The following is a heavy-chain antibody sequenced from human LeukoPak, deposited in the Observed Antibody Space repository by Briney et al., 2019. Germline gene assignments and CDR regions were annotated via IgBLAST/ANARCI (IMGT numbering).Heavy chain of an antibody. CDR3: ARAPLLYFDWCYFDY. J-gene: IGHJ4*02. CDR2: IYSAGST. Sequence: GGSLRLSCAASGFTVRSKYMTWVRQAPGKGLEWVSLIYSAGSTYYADSVKGRFTISRDNSKNTLYLQMNSLRVEDTAVYYCARAPLLYFDWCYFDYWGQGTLVTVSS. D-gene: IGHD3-9*01. CDR1: GFTVRSKY. V-gene: IGHV3-53*01.